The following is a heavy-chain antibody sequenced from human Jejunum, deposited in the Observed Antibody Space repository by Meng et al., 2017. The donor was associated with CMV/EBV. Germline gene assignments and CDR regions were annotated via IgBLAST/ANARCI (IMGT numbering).Heavy chain of an antibody. D-gene: IGHD2/OR15-2a*01. CDR1: GFTFSGYA. J-gene: IGHJ4*02. CDR3: AKAPYNSNARYYFDY. V-gene: IGHV3-23*01. CDR2: ISGSGGTT. Sequence: GFTFSGYARSWVRQAPGKGLEWVSGISGSGGTTYYEDSVKDRFTISRDNSKNTLYLQMNSLRPGDTALYYCAKAPYNSNARYYFDYWGQGTLVTVSS.